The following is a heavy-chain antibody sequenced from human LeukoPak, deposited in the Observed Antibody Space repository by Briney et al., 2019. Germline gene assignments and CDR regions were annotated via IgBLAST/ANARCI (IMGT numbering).Heavy chain of an antibody. Sequence: PGESLKISCTVSGYSFTSYWIGWVRQMPGKGLEWMGIIYPGDSDTRYSPSFQGQVTISAVKSISAAYLQWSSLKASDTAMYYCARLFASYFDYWGQGTLVTVSS. J-gene: IGHJ4*02. V-gene: IGHV5-51*01. CDR1: GYSFTSYW. D-gene: IGHD3-10*02. CDR2: IYPGDSDT. CDR3: ARLFASYFDY.